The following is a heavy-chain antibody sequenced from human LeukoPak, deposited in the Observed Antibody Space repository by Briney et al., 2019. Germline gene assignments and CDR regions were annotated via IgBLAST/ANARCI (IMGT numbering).Heavy chain of an antibody. V-gene: IGHV3-23*01. CDR1: GFRFTDYS. CDR2: LGGSGEYK. J-gene: IGHJ6*02. D-gene: IGHD2-2*01. CDR3: VKDRPCETCMPMDA. Sequence: GGSLRLSCAASGFRFTDYSMSWVRQAPGKGLEWVAGLGGSGEYKYYADSVKGRFTIFRYNSKDTVSLQMNSLRAEDSAIYFCVKDRPCETCMPMDAWGQGTTVTVSS.